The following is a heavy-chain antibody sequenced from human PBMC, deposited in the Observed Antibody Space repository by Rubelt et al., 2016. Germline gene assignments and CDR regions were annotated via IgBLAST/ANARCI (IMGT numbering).Heavy chain of an antibody. CDR3: ARDMSGYLEFGWFDP. V-gene: IGHV1-3*01. D-gene: IGHD3-3*01. CDR1: GYTFTSYA. J-gene: IGHJ5*02. CDR2: INAGNGNT. Sequence: QVQLVQSGAEVKKPGASVKVSCKASGYTFTSYAMHWVRQAPGQRLEWMGWINAGNGNTKYSQKFQGRVTITRDTTAGTAYMELSSLRSEDTAVYYCARDMSGYLEFGWFDPWGQGTLVTVSS.